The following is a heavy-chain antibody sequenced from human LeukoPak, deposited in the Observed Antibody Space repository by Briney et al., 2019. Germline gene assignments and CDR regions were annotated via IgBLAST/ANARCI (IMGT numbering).Heavy chain of an antibody. CDR1: GGSISRYY. J-gene: IGHJ4*02. CDR3: ARLDGNWNYFDY. Sequence: PSETLSLTCTVSGGSISRYYWSGLRPPPGKGLDWIVYIHYSGSTNYNPSLKSRVTISMRTSKNQFSLKLTSVTAADTAVYYCARLDGNWNYFDYWGLGTLVTVSS. V-gene: IGHV4-59*08. CDR2: IHYSGST. D-gene: IGHD1-20*01.